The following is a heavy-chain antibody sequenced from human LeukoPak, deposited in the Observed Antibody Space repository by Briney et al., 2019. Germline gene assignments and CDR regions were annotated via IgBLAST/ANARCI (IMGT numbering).Heavy chain of an antibody. J-gene: IGHJ4*02. CDR1: GHTLSDLS. CDR2: FDREDGER. V-gene: IGHV1-24*01. CDR3: ATPDGFRGVTYDY. D-gene: IGHD3-10*01. Sequence: ASVKVSCKVSGHTLSDLSMHWVRQAPGKGLEWMGGFDREDGERLYAQKFQGRVTMTEDTSTDTAYMELRSLRSEDTAVYYCATPDGFRGVTYDYWGQGTLVTVSS.